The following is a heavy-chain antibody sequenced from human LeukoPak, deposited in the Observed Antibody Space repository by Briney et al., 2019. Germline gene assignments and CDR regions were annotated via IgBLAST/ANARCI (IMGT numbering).Heavy chain of an antibody. CDR3: TRAPHPRCSSSGCYLDY. Sequence: GGSLRLSCSTSGFTFGDYAMSWVRQAPGKGLEGVGFIQAKAYGGATKYAASVNGRFSISRDDSQSIANLQMNDLKTEDTAVYYCTRAPHPRCSSSGCYLDYWGQGTLVTVSS. V-gene: IGHV3-49*04. CDR1: GFTFGDYA. D-gene: IGHD2-2*01. J-gene: IGHJ4*02. CDR2: IQAKAYGGAT.